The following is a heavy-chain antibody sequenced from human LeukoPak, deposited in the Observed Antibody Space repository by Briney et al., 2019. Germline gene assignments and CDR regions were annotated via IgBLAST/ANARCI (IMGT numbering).Heavy chain of an antibody. CDR2: IYYSGST. Sequence: PSETLSLTCTVSGGSISSSSYYWGWIRQPPGKGLEWIGSIYYSGSTNYNPSLKSRVTISVDTSKNQFSLKLSSVTAADTAVYYCAGTSVLRFLELYWGFDYWGQGTLVTVSS. D-gene: IGHD3-3*01. J-gene: IGHJ4*02. V-gene: IGHV4-39*07. CDR3: AGTSVLRFLELYWGFDY. CDR1: GGSISSSSYY.